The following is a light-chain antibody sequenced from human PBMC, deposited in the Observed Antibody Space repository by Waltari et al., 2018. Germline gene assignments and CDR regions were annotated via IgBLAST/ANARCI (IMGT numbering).Light chain of an antibody. CDR2: AAS. CDR1: QGIISY. CDR3: QQLNSYPSWT. J-gene: IGKJ1*01. Sequence: IQFTQSPSSLSESVGDRVTITCRASQGIISYLAWYQQKPVKAPKLLIYAASTLQSGVPSRFSGSVAGTDFTLAISRLQSEDCATYYCQQLNSYPSWTFGQGTKVEIK. V-gene: IGKV1-9*01.